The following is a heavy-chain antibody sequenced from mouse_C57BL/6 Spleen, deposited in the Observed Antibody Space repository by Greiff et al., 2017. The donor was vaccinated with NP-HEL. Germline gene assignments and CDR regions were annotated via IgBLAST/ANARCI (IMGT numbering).Heavy chain of an antibody. Sequence: EVKVVESGGGLVKPGGSLKLSCAASGFTFSSYAMSWVRQTPEKRLEWVATISDGGSYTYYPDNVKGRFTISRDNAKNNLYLQMSHLKSEDTAMYYCAREFITTVVHPEGYFDVWGTGTTVTVSS. CDR2: ISDGGSYT. J-gene: IGHJ1*03. V-gene: IGHV5-4*01. CDR3: AREFITTVVHPEGYFDV. D-gene: IGHD1-1*01. CDR1: GFTFSSYA.